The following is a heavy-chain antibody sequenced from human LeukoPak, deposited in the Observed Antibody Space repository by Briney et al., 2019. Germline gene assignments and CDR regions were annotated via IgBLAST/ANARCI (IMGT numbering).Heavy chain of an antibody. CDR3: ARHLRDSSGYYRLPFDI. D-gene: IGHD3-22*01. Sequence: SVKVSCKASGGTFSSYAISWVRQAPGQGLEWMGGIIPIFGTANYAQKFQGRVTITADKSTSTAYMELSSLRSEDTAVYYCARHLRDSSGYYRLPFDIWGQGTMVTVSS. CDR2: IIPIFGTA. J-gene: IGHJ3*02. CDR1: GGTFSSYA. V-gene: IGHV1-69*06.